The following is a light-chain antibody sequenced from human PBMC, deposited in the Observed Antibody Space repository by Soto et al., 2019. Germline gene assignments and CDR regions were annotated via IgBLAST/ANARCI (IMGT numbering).Light chain of an antibody. Sequence: QSALTQPASVSGSPGQSITISCTGTSSDVGSYNLVSWYQQHPGKAPKLMSYEGSKRPSGVSNLFSGSKSGNTASLTISGRQAEDEADYYCCSYAGSSTLVVFGGGTKLTV. V-gene: IGLV2-23*01. CDR3: CSYAGSSTLVV. CDR1: SSDVGSYNL. CDR2: EGS. J-gene: IGLJ2*01.